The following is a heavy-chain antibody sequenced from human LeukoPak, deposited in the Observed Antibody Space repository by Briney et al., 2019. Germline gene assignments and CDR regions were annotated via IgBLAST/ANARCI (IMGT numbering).Heavy chain of an antibody. CDR1: GYTFTGYY. CDR2: INPNNGGT. D-gene: IGHD3-9*01. J-gene: IGHJ5*02. V-gene: IGHV1-2*02. Sequence: ASVKVSCKASGYTFTGYYMHWVRQAPGQGLEWMGWINPNNGGTNYAQKFQGRVTMTRDTSINKAYMELTRLRSDDTAVYYCARVGYDILTGSSGNWFDPWGQGTLVTVSS. CDR3: ARVGYDILTGSSGNWFDP.